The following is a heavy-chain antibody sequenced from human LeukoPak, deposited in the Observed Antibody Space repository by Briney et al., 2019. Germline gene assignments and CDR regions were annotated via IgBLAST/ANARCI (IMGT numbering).Heavy chain of an antibody. J-gene: IGHJ3*02. CDR2: IYYSGST. Sequence: PSETLSLTCTVSGGSISSGGFYWSWIRQHPGKGLEWIGYIYYSGSTYYNPSPQSRVTISVDRSKNQFSLKLSSVTAADTAVYYCARHPNRAFDIWGQGTMVTVSS. D-gene: IGHD1-14*01. CDR1: GGSISSGGFY. V-gene: IGHV4-31*03. CDR3: ARHPNRAFDI.